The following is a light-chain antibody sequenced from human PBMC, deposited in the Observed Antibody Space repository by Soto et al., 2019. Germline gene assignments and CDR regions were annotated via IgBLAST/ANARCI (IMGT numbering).Light chain of an antibody. CDR2: EVS. CDR1: SSDVGSYDL. J-gene: IGLJ2*01. Sequence: QSALTQSASVSGSPGQSITISCTGTSSDVGSYDLVSWYQQHPGNAPKLMIYEVSKRPSGVSDRFSGSKSGNTASLTISGLQADDEADYYCCSYATTTLFGGGTKVTVL. CDR3: CSYATTTL. V-gene: IGLV2-23*02.